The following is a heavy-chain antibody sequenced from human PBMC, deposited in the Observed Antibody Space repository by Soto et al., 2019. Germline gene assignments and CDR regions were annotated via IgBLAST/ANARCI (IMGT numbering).Heavy chain of an antibody. Sequence: GESLKISCKGSGYSFSSHWIGWVRQMPGKGLEWMGIIYPGDSDTRYSPSFQGQVTISADKSVSTAYLQWSSLKASDTAMYSCARQATITGWFDPWGQGTLVTVSS. J-gene: IGHJ5*02. D-gene: IGHD5-12*01. CDR2: IYPGDSDT. CDR3: ARQATITGWFDP. V-gene: IGHV5-51*01. CDR1: GYSFSSHW.